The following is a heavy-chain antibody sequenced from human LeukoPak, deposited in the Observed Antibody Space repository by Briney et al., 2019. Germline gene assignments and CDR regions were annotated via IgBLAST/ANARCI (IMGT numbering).Heavy chain of an antibody. D-gene: IGHD5-18*01. Sequence: PSETLSLTCTVSGGSISSYYWSWIRQPPGKGLEWIGYIYYSGSTNYNPSLKSRVTILVDTSKNQFSLKLSSVTAADTAVYYCARQSGYSYGPPYYYGMDVWGQGTTVTVSS. CDR1: GGSISSYY. CDR3: ARQSGYSYGPPYYYGMDV. CDR2: IYYSGST. V-gene: IGHV4-59*08. J-gene: IGHJ6*02.